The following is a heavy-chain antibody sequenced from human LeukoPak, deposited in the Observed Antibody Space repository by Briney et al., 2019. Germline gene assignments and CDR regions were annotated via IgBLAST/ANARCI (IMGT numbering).Heavy chain of an antibody. Sequence: ASVKVSCKASGYTFTGYYMHWVRQAPGQGLEWMGWINPNSGGTNYAQKFQGRVTMTTDTSTSTAYMELRSLRSDDTAVYYCARDLGEYYDILTGSSPHYWGQGTLVTVSS. CDR1: GYTFTGYY. CDR2: INPNSGGT. D-gene: IGHD3-9*01. CDR3: ARDLGEYYDILTGSSPHY. J-gene: IGHJ4*02. V-gene: IGHV1-2*02.